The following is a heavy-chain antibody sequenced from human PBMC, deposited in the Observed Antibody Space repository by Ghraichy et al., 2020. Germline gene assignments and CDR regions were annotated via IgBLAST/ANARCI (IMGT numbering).Heavy chain of an antibody. Sequence: GGSLRLSCAASGFTFSSYSMNWVRQAPGKGLEWVSYISSIGNYIYYADSVRGRFTISRDNAKNELYLQMDSLRAEDTALYYCARLLMVGYYFDYWGRGILI. D-gene: IGHD3-16*01. CDR2: ISSIGNYI. V-gene: IGHV3-21*01. CDR3: ARLLMVGYYFDY. J-gene: IGHJ4*02. CDR1: GFTFSSYS.